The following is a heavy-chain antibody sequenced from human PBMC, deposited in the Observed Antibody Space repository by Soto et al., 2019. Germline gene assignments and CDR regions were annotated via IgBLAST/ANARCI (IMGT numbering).Heavy chain of an antibody. D-gene: IGHD5-18*01. CDR3: ARDEWNTAMVTGDYYYGMDV. V-gene: IGHV1-46*01. Sequence: GASVKVSCKASGYTFTSYYMHWARQAPGQGFEWMGIINPSGGSTSYAQKFQGRVTMTRDTSTSTVYMELSSLRSEDTAVYYCARDEWNTAMVTGDYYYGMDVWGQGTTVTVSS. CDR2: INPSGGST. J-gene: IGHJ6*02. CDR1: GYTFTSYY.